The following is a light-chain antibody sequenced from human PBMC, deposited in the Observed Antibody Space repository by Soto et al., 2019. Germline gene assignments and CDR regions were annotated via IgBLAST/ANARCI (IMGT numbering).Light chain of an antibody. CDR1: QSVSSTY. Sequence: EIVLTQSPGTLSLSPGERATLSYRASQSVSSTYLAWYQQKPGQAPRLLIYGASSRATGIPDRFSGSGSGTDFTLTISRLEPEDFAVYYCQQYGGSPRVAFGQGTKVEI. J-gene: IGKJ1*01. V-gene: IGKV3-20*01. CDR2: GAS. CDR3: QQYGGSPRVA.